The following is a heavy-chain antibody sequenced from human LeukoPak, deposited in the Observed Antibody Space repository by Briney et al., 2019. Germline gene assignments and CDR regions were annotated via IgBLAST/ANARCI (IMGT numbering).Heavy chain of an antibody. CDR2: INTTTGNP. CDR3: ARGGIVVVPAANSDY. D-gene: IGHD2-2*01. J-gene: IGHJ4*02. V-gene: IGHV7-4-1*02. CDR1: GYTFTSYA. Sequence: ASVKVSCKASGYTFTSYAMNWVRQAPGQELEWMGWINTTTGNPTYAQGFTGRFVFSLDTSVSTAYLQISSLKAEDTDVYYCARGGIVVVPAANSDYWGQGTLVTVSS.